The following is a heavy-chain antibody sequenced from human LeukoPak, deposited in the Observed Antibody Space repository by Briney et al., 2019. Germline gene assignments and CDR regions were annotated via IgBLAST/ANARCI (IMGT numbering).Heavy chain of an antibody. J-gene: IGHJ4*02. CDR1: GFTFDDYA. Sequence: GGSLRLSCAASGFTFDDYAMHWVRQVPGKGLEWVSGIGWHSGNIGYADSVKGRFTISRDNAKNSLYLQMSSLRAEDTALYYCAKGIDSGGTYSGWGYNFDYWGPGTLVTVSS. V-gene: IGHV3-9*01. D-gene: IGHD1-26*01. CDR2: IGWHSGNI. CDR3: AKGIDSGGTYSGWGYNFDY.